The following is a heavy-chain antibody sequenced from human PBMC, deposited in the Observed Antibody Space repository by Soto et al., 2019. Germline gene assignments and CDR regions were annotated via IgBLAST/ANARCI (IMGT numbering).Heavy chain of an antibody. CDR1: GYNFATYW. J-gene: IGHJ6*02. Sequence: GEALKISCKGYGYNFATYWIGWVRQMPGKGLEWMAIIYPGDSDTRYSPSFQGQVTISVDKSIKTAYLQWSSLKASDSGMYYCARGGNRGYDSVAYYGMDVWGQGTTVTVSS. V-gene: IGHV5-51*01. CDR3: ARGGNRGYDSVAYYGMDV. D-gene: IGHD5-12*01. CDR2: IYPGDSDT.